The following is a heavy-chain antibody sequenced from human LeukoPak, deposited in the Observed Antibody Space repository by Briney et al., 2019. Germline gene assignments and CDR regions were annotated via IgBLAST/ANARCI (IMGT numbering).Heavy chain of an antibody. V-gene: IGHV1-18*01. CDR1: GYTFTSYG. CDR2: ISANNGNT. D-gene: IGHD3-3*01. Sequence: GESLKVSCKASGYTFTSYGISWVRQAPGQGLEWMGWISANNGNTNYAQKLQGRVTMTTDTSTSTAYMELRSLRSDDTAVYYCARERMGTSYYDFWSGYPTLDYWGQGTLVTVSS. J-gene: IGHJ4*02. CDR3: ARERMGTSYYDFWSGYPTLDY.